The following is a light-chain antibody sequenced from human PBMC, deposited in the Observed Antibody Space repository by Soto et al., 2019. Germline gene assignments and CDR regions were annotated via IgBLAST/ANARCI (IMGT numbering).Light chain of an antibody. CDR3: QQYNNWPIT. CDR2: GAS. Sequence: EIVLTQSPGTLSLSRGKRATLSYRASQSVSSYLAWHQQKHGQTPRILIYGASTRATGIPARFSGSGSRTEPTLPISRLQSEDFAVYYRQQYNNWPITFGGGTKVDIK. CDR1: QSVSSY. J-gene: IGKJ4*01. V-gene: IGKV3-15*01.